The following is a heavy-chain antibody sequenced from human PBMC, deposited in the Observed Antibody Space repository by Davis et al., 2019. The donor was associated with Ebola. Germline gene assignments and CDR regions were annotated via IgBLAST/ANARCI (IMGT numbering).Heavy chain of an antibody. V-gene: IGHV3-30*14. CDR3: ARVSDYGDSMADY. D-gene: IGHD4-17*01. CDR2: ISYDGSNK. CDR1: GFTFSSYA. J-gene: IGHJ4*02. Sequence: GESLKISCAASGFTFSSYAMHWVRQAPGKGLEWVAVISYDGSNKYYADSVKGRFTISRDSSKNTLYLQMKSLRDEDTAVYYCARVSDYGDSMADYWGQGTLVTVSS.